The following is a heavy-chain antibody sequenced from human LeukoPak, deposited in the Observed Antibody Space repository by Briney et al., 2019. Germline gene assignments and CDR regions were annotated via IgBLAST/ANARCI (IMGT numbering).Heavy chain of an antibody. J-gene: IGHJ4*02. CDR1: GFIFSSYD. V-gene: IGHV3-30*03. Sequence: GGSLRLSCAASGFIFSSYDMLCVRQAPGKGLEWVAVASSDVSHRYYGDSVKGRFTISRDNSKNTLYLQMNSLRTEDTALYYCVPAASSGTYFEYWGQGTLDTVSS. CDR3: VPAASSGTYFEY. D-gene: IGHD3-10*01. CDR2: ASSDVSHR.